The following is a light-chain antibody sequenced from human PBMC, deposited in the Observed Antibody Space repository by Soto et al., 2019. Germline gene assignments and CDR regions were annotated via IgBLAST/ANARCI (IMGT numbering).Light chain of an antibody. V-gene: IGKV1-39*01. CDR2: TTS. CDR1: QSVSIY. Sequence: DIQMTQSPSSLSASVGDRVTITCRASQSVSIYLNWYQQKPGKAPKLLIYTTSSLQSEVPSRFSGSGSGTDFTLTISSLQPEDFATYYCQQSHTTPPAFGQGTKVEVK. J-gene: IGKJ1*01. CDR3: QQSHTTPPA.